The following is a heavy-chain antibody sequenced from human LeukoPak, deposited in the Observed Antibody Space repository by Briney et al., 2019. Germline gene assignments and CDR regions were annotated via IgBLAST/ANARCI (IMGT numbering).Heavy chain of an antibody. CDR1: GFTFNRNS. CDR3: VRRGDASSGWGDHDY. D-gene: IGHD6-19*01. J-gene: IGHJ4*02. V-gene: IGHV3-23*01. CDR2: IGGSGDKT. Sequence: GGSLRLSCAASGFTFNRNSISWVRQAPGKGLEWVSTIGGSGDKTFYADSVKGRFTISRDNSKNMLHLQMSSLTGEDTALYYCVRRGDASSGWGDHDYGGQGALVTVSS.